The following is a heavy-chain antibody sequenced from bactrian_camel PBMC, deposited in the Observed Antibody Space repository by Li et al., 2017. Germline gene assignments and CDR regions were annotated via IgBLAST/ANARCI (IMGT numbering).Heavy chain of an antibody. Sequence: HVQLVESGGGSVEAGGSLRLSCVVSGHSRGSNCVGWYRLPPGRAPAEREGIAAIRRSGGETWYAGSVKGRFTISRDNSENTMWLHMSSLEPEDTAVYYCVTEGYGSWTFGYWGQGTQVTVS. J-gene: IGHJ6*01. D-gene: IGHD6*01. CDR2: IRRSGGET. CDR3: VTEGYGSWTFGY. CDR1: GHSRGSNC. V-gene: IGHV3S55*01.